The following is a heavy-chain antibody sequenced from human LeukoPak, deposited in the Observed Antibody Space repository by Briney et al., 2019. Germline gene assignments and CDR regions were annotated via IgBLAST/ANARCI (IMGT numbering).Heavy chain of an antibody. D-gene: IGHD5-24*01. V-gene: IGHV4-59*12. J-gene: IGHJ4*02. CDR1: GGSISSYY. Sequence: SETLSLTCTVSGGSISSYYWSWVRQPPGKGLEWIGYIYYSGSTNYNPSLKSRVTISVDTSKNQFSLKLSSVTAADTAVYYCASIEMATFDYWGQGTLVTVSS. CDR3: ASIEMATFDY. CDR2: IYYSGST.